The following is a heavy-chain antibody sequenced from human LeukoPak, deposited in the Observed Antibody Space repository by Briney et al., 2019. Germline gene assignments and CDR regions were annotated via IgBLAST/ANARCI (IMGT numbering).Heavy chain of an antibody. V-gene: IGHV3-23*01. CDR1: GFTFSSYA. CDR2: ISGSGGST. J-gene: IGHJ4*02. CDR3: AKGYYDSSVPFDY. Sequence: GGSLRLSCAASGFTFSSYAMSWVRQAPGKRLEWVSAISGSGGSTYYADSVKGRFTISRDNSKNTLYLQMNSLRAEDTAVYYCAKGYYDSSVPFDYWGQGTLVTVSS. D-gene: IGHD3-22*01.